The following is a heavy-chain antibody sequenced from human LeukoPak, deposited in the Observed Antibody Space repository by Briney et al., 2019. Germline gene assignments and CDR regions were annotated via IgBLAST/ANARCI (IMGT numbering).Heavy chain of an antibody. J-gene: IGHJ3*02. Sequence: SETLSLTCAVSGASISSYYWSWIRQPPGEGLEWIGYIYYSGSTKCNPSLNSRVTISVDTSKNQFSLKLSSVTAADTAVYYCARGGGTGAFDIWGQGTMVTVSS. CDR1: GASISSYY. D-gene: IGHD2-15*01. V-gene: IGHV4-59*01. CDR3: ARGGGTGAFDI. CDR2: IYYSGST.